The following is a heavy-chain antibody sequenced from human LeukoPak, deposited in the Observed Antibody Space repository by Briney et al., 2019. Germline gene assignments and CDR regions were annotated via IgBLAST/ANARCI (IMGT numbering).Heavy chain of an antibody. V-gene: IGHV4-39*01. CDR2: IYYSGST. J-gene: IGHJ4*02. CDR1: GGSISSSSYY. Sequence: SETLSLTCTVSGGSISSSSYYWGWIRQPPGKGLEWIGSIYYSGSTYYNPSPKSRVTISVDTSKNQFSLKLSSVTAADTAVYYCASTVWAVAAFDYWGQGTLVTVSS. CDR3: ASTVWAVAAFDY. D-gene: IGHD6-19*01.